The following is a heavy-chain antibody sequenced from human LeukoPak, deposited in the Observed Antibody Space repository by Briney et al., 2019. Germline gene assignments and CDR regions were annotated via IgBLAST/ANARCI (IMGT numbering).Heavy chain of an antibody. CDR2: INPSGGST. D-gene: IGHD3-22*01. J-gene: IGHJ2*01. CDR3: ARDGTYYYDSSGYYYWYFDL. CDR1: GYTFTSYY. V-gene: IGHV1-46*01. Sequence: GASVKVSCKASGYTFTSYYMHWVRQAPGQGLEWMGIINPSGGSTSYAQKFQGRVTMTRDTSTSTVYMELSSLRSEDTAVYYCARDGTYYYDSSGYYYWYFDLWGRGTLVTVSS.